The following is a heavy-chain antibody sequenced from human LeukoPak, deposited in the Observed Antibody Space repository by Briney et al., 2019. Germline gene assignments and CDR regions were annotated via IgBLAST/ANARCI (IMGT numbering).Heavy chain of an antibody. V-gene: IGHV1-69*05. Sequence: SVKVSCKASGGTFSSGNAISWVRQAPGQGLEWMGTIIPIFGTPNYAPKFQGRATISTDKSTSTAYMEMSSLRSEDTAIYYCAREKTAGFSLFDAWGQGTLVTVSS. D-gene: IGHD2-21*02. J-gene: IGHJ4*02. CDR1: GGTFSSGNA. CDR3: AREKTAGFSLFDA. CDR2: IIPIFGTP.